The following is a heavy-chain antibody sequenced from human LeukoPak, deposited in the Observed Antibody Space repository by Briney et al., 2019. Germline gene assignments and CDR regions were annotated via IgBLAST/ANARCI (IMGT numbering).Heavy chain of an antibody. D-gene: IGHD2-21*02. CDR2: IYHSGGT. V-gene: IGHV4-30-2*01. CDR3: TRSYCGGDCYPQSFDP. Sequence: SETLSLTCAVSGGSISSGGYSWSWIRQPPGKGLEWIGYIYHSGGTYYNPSLKSRVTISVDRSKNQFSLKLSSVTAADAAVYYCTRSYCGGDCYPQSFDPWGQGTLVTVSS. CDR1: GGSISSGGYS. J-gene: IGHJ5*02.